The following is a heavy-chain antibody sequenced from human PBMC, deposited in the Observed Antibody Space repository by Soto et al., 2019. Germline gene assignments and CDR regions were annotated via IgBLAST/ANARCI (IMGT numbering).Heavy chain of an antibody. D-gene: IGHD2-2*02. J-gene: IGHJ6*02. Sequence: SENLSLTCAVYGWSFLGYYWSWIRQPPGTGLEWIGEINHSGSTNYNPSLKSRVTMSVDTSKNQFSLKLRSVIVADTAVYHCARFVRSCSGTTCYTRADVCGQGTTVTLSS. CDR2: INHSGST. CDR3: ARFVRSCSGTTCYTRADV. V-gene: IGHV4-34*01. CDR1: GWSFLGYY.